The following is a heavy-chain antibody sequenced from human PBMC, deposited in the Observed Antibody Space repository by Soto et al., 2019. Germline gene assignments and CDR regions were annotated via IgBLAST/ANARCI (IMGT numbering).Heavy chain of an antibody. V-gene: IGHV3-48*02. CDR2: IAWSGSSAI. J-gene: IGHJ4*02. D-gene: IGHD1-1*01. Sequence: EVPLVESGGALVQPGGSLRLSCAVSGFTISTYSMNWVRQAPGKGLEWISYIAWSGSSAIYYADSAKGRFTISRDNAENSLYLQMSSLRDEDTAVYYCTTSNGPLVHRGQGTLVTVSP. CDR3: TTSNGPLVH. CDR1: GFTISTYS.